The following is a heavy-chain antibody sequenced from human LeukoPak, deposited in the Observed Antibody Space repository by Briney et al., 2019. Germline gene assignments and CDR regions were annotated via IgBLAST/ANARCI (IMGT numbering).Heavy chain of an antibody. CDR3: ARGILYYDILTGYLLYYFDY. J-gene: IGHJ4*02. CDR2: IFYSGTT. CDR1: GGSISSGSYY. D-gene: IGHD3-9*01. Sequence: SQTLSLTCTVSGGSISSGSYYWSWIRQPAGKGLEWIGFIFYSGTTNYNPSLKSRVTISVDTSKNQFSLKLSSVTAADTAVYYCARGILYYDILTGYLLYYFDYWGQGTLVTVSS. V-gene: IGHV4-61*02.